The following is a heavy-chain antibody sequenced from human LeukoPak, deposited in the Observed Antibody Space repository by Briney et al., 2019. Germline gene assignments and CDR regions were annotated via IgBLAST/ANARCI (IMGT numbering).Heavy chain of an antibody. D-gene: IGHD3-10*01. V-gene: IGHV3-30*04. Sequence: GRSLRLSCAASGFTFSSYAMHWVRQAPGKGLEWVAVISYDGSNKYYADSVKGRFTISRDNSKNTLYLQMNSLRAEDTAVYYCAKESRPYYFDYWGQGTLVTVSS. CDR2: ISYDGSNK. J-gene: IGHJ4*02. CDR3: AKESRPYYFDY. CDR1: GFTFSSYA.